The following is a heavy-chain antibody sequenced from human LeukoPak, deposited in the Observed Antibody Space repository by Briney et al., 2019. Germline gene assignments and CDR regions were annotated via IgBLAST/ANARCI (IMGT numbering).Heavy chain of an antibody. J-gene: IGHJ5*02. D-gene: IGHD5-12*01. V-gene: IGHV4-61*01. CDR1: GGSVSSGSYY. Sequence: PETLSLTCTVSGGSVSSGSYYWSWIRQPPGKGLEWIGYIYYSGSTNYNPSLKSRVTISVDTSKNQFSLKLSSVTAADTAVYYCARVVVATLGVHWFDPWGQGTLVTVSS. CDR2: IYYSGST. CDR3: ARVVVATLGVHWFDP.